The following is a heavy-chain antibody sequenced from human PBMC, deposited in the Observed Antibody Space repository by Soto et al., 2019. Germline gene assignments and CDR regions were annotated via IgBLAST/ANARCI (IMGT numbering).Heavy chain of an antibody. CDR2: INNDGSRT. J-gene: IGHJ4*02. CDR3: GTTFEY. CDR1: GFTFSNYW. Sequence: EVQVVESGGALVQPGGSLRLSCAASGFTFSNYWMHWVRQVPGEGLVWVSSINNDGSRTWYADSVRGRIAMSRDNARNLVYLKMNSLSAEDTAVYYCGTTFEYWGQGALVTVSS. V-gene: IGHV3-74*01. D-gene: IGHD1-26*01.